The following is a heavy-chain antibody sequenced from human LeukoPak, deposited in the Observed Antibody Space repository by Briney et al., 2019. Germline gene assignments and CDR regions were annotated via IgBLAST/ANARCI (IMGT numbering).Heavy chain of an antibody. J-gene: IGHJ4*02. CDR3: ANSYYDSSGLNY. V-gene: IGHV3-23*01. CDR1: GFTFSTSA. Sequence: PGGSLRLPCAASGFTFSTSAMSGVRQAPGKGLEWVSAISGSGGSTYYAGSVKGRFTISRDNSKNTLYLQMNSLRAEDTAVYYCANSYYDSSGLNYRGQGTLVTVSS. CDR2: ISGSGGST. D-gene: IGHD3-22*01.